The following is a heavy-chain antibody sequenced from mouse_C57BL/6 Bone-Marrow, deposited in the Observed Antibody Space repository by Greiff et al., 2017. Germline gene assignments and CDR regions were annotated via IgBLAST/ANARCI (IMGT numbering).Heavy chain of an antibody. Sequence: EVQLKESGPVLVKPGASVKMSCKASGYTFTDYYMNWVKQSHGKSLEWIGVINPYNGGTSYNQKFKGKATLTVDTSSSTAYMELNSLTSEDSAVYYCARSHYYGPGYFDVWGTGTTVTVSS. CDR2: INPYNGGT. D-gene: IGHD1-2*01. CDR1: GYTFTDYY. V-gene: IGHV1-19*01. J-gene: IGHJ1*03. CDR3: ARSHYYGPGYFDV.